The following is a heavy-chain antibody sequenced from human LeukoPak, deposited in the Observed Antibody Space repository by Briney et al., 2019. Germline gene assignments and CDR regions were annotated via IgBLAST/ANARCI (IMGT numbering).Heavy chain of an antibody. V-gene: IGHV4-59*01. CDR1: GGSISSYY. J-gene: IGHJ4*02. Sequence: SETLSLTCTVSGGSISSYYWSCIRQPPGKGLEWIGYIYYSGSTNYNPSLKSRVTISVDTSKNQFSLKLSSVTAADTAAYYCARSYYDTFDYWGQGTLVTVSS. D-gene: IGHD3-22*01. CDR2: IYYSGST. CDR3: ARSYYDTFDY.